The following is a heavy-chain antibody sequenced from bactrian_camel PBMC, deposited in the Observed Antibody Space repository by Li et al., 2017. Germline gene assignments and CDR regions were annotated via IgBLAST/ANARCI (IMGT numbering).Heavy chain of an antibody. CDR1: GHTYGCAC. D-gene: IGHD4*01. J-gene: IGHJ4*01. V-gene: IGHV3-3*01. CDR2: IATGAGRT. Sequence: HVQLVESGGGAVQAGGSLRLSCVVYGHTYGCACVGWFSQAPGKEREGVANIATGAGRTYYADSVKGRFTISRDVNKTTIYLHMAALQPEDSAMYYCAAGAALLVTDLCCTDYRIYGQGTQVTVS.